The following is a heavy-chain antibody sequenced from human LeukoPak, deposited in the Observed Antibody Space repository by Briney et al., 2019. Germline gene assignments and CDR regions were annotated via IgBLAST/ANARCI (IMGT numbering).Heavy chain of an antibody. CDR2: IYYSGST. CDR3: ARSQTAMVTFDY. Sequence: SETLSLTCTVSGGSISSGDYYWSWIRQPPGKGLEWLGYIYYSGSTYYNPSLKSRVTISVDTSKNQFSLKLSSVTAADTAVYYCARSQTAMVTFDYWGQGTLVTVSS. D-gene: IGHD5-18*01. V-gene: IGHV4-30-4*08. CDR1: GGSISSGDYY. J-gene: IGHJ4*02.